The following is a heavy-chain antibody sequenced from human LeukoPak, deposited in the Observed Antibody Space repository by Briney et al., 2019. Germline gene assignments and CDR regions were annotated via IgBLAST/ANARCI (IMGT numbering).Heavy chain of an antibody. Sequence: KTGRSLRLSCAASGFTFSDYYMSWIRQTPGKGLEWVSDISSSSASTNYADSVKGRFTISRDNAKNSLHLQMNSLRAEDTAVYYCTRSGSDIVVVPAASDYWGQGTLVTVSS. V-gene: IGHV3-11*03. CDR3: TRSGSDIVVVPAASDY. D-gene: IGHD2-2*01. J-gene: IGHJ4*02. CDR1: GFTFSDYY. CDR2: ISSSSAST.